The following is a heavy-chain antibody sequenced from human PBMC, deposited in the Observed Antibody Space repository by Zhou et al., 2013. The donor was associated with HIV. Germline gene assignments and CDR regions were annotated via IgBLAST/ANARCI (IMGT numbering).Heavy chain of an antibody. CDR2: IIPISGTT. D-gene: IGHD2-21*01. J-gene: IGHJ3*01. Sequence: QVQLVQSGAEVKKPGASVKVSCKTSGYTFIDHYIHWVRQAPGQGLEWMGGIIPISGTTNYAQKFRDRVTITTDESTRTAYMELRSLSSDDTAVYYCARDGETWIADTWGQGTMVTVSS. V-gene: IGHV1-69*01. CDR1: GYTFIDHY. CDR3: ARDGETWIADT.